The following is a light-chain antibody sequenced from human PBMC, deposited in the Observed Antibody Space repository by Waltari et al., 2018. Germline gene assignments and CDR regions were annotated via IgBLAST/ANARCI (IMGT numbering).Light chain of an antibody. V-gene: IGLV3-25*03. Sequence: SYELTQPPSVSVSPGQTARITCSGDTLPKNYAYWYQQKPGQAPVVVIYKDSERPSGSPERFSGSSSGTTVTLTISRVQAGDEADYYCQSADTTWVFGGGTKLTVL. J-gene: IGLJ3*02. CDR1: TLPKNY. CDR3: QSADTTWV. CDR2: KDS.